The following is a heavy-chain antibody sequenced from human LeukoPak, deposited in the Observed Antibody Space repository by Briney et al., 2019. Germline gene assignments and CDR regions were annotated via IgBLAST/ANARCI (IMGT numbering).Heavy chain of an antibody. CDR2: IYYSGST. Sequence: PSETLSLTCTVSGGSISSYYWSWIRQPPGKGLEWIGYIYYSGSTNYNPSLKSRVTISVDTSKDQFSLKLSSVTAADTAVYYCARGVQALDAFDIWGQGTMVTVSS. V-gene: IGHV4-59*01. CDR1: GGSISSYY. CDR3: ARGVQALDAFDI. J-gene: IGHJ3*02.